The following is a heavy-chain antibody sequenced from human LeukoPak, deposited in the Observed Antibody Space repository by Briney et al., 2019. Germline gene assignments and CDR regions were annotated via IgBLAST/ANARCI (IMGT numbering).Heavy chain of an antibody. CDR3: ARGSGWYAY. D-gene: IGHD6-19*01. J-gene: IGHJ4*02. V-gene: IGHV4-39*01. CDR1: GGSTSSSGYY. Sequence: SETLSLTCTVSGGSTSSSGYYRGWVRQPPGKGLEWIGSIYNSGSTYYNPSLKSRVTISVDTSKNQFSLKVSSVTAADTAVYYCARGSGWYAYWGQGTLVTVSS. CDR2: IYNSGST.